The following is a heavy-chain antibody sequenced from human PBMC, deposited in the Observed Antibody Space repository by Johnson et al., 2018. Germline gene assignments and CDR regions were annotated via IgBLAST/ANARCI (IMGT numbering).Heavy chain of an antibody. J-gene: IGHJ1*01. CDR3: AREIRGGNSAQYFQH. D-gene: IGHD4-23*01. V-gene: IGHV3-30-3*01. CDR2: ISYDGSNK. Sequence: QVQLVESGGGVVQPGRSLRLSCAASGFTFSSYAMHWVRQAPGKGLEWGAVISYDGSNKYYADSVKGRITISRDNSKNTRDLQMTSLRAEDTDGYYCAREIRGGNSAQYFQHWGQGTLVTVSS. CDR1: GFTFSSYA.